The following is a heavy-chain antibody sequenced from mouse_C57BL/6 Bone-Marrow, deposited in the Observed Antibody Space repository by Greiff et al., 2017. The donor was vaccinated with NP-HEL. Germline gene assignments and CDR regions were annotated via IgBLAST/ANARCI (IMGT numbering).Heavy chain of an antibody. CDR2: IYPRSGNT. Sequence: QVQLQQSGAELARPGASVKLSCKASGYTFTSYGISWVKQRTGQGLEWIGEIYPRSGNTYYNEKFKGKATLTADKSSSTASMELRSLTSYDSAVYFCAFTTVVATNFDYWGQGTTLTVSS. J-gene: IGHJ2*01. CDR1: GYTFTSYG. D-gene: IGHD1-1*01. CDR3: AFTTVVATNFDY. V-gene: IGHV1-81*01.